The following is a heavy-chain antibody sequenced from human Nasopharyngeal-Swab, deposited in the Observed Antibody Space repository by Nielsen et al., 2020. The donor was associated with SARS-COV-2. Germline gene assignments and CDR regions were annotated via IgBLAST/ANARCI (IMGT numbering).Heavy chain of an antibody. Sequence: SETLSLTCTVPGGSISSYYWSWIRQPPGKGLEWIGYIYYSGSTNYNPSLKSRVTISVDTSKNQFSLKLSSVTAADTAVYYCAGSMIAETYFDYWGQGTLVTVSS. CDR3: AGSMIAETYFDY. CDR1: GGSISSYY. CDR2: IYYSGST. V-gene: IGHV4-59*01. J-gene: IGHJ4*02. D-gene: IGHD3-22*01.